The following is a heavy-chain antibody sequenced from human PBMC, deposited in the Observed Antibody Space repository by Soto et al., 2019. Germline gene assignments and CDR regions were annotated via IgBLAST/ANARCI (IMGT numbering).Heavy chain of an antibody. CDR2: ISSNGGST. D-gene: IGHD2-15*01. Sequence: PGGSLRLSCAASGFTFSSYAMHWVRQAPGKGLEYVSAISSNGGSTYYANSVKGRFTISRDNSKNTLYLQMGSLRAEDMAVYYCARDGEGCSGGSCYSAAGKNWFDPWGQGTLVTVSS. CDR3: ARDGEGCSGGSCYSAAGKNWFDP. V-gene: IGHV3-64*01. J-gene: IGHJ5*02. CDR1: GFTFSSYA.